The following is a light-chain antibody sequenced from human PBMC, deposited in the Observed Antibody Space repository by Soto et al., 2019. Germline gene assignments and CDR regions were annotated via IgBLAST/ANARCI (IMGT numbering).Light chain of an antibody. Sequence: QSVLTQPPSVSAAPGQKVTISCSGSSSNIGNNYVSWYQQLPGTAPKLLIYDNNKQPSGIPDRFSGSKSGTSATLGITGLRTGDEADYYCGTWDSSLSAVVFGGGTQLTVL. J-gene: IGLJ2*01. CDR2: DNN. CDR1: SSNIGNNY. CDR3: GTWDSSLSAVV. V-gene: IGLV1-51*01.